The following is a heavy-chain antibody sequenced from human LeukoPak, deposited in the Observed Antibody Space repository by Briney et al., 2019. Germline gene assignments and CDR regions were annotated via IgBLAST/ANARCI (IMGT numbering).Heavy chain of an antibody. D-gene: IGHD5-12*01. V-gene: IGHV1-46*01. CDR2: INPSGGST. Sequence: ASVKVSCKASGYTFTSYYMHWVRQAPGQGLEWMGIINPSGGSTSYAQKLQGRVTMTTDTSTSTAYMELRSLRSDDTAVYYCARGRVATIGWFDPWGQGTLVTVSS. J-gene: IGHJ5*02. CDR3: ARGRVATIGWFDP. CDR1: GYTFTSYY.